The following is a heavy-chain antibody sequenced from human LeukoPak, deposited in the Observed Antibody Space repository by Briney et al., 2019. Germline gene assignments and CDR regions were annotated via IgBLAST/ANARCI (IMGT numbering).Heavy chain of an antibody. CDR1: GGTFSSYA. CDR2: IIPIFGTA. D-gene: IGHD2-21*02. Sequence: SSVKVSCKASGGTFSSYAISWVRQAPGQGLEWMGRIIPIFGTANYAQKFQGRVTITTDESTSTVYMELSSLRSEDTAVYYCARDAAYCGGDCYSDAFDIWGQGTMVTVSS. CDR3: ARDAAYCGGDCYSDAFDI. V-gene: IGHV1-69*05. J-gene: IGHJ3*02.